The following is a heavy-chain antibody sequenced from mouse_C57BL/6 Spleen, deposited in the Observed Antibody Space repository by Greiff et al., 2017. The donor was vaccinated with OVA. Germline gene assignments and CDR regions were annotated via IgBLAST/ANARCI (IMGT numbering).Heavy chain of an antibody. Sequence: EVQLQQSGTVLARPGASVKMSCKTSGYTFTSYWMHWVKQRPGQGLEWIGAIYPGNSDTSYNQKFKGKAKLTAVTSASTAYMELSSLTNEDSAVYYCTRWEMGIYYWFYWGQGTTLTVSS. V-gene: IGHV1-5*01. J-gene: IGHJ2*01. CDR1: GYTFTSYW. CDR3: TRWEMGIYYWFY. D-gene: IGHD2-14*01. CDR2: IYPGNSDT.